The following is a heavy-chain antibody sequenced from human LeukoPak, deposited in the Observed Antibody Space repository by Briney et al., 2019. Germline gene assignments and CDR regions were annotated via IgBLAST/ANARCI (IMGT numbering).Heavy chain of an antibody. CDR2: MNPNSGNT. CDR3: ARESTAAIRRRYNWFDP. J-gene: IGHJ5*02. V-gene: IGHV1-8*01. D-gene: IGHD2-2*02. CDR1: GYTFTSYD. Sequence: ASVKISCKAYGYTFTSYDINWVRQATGQGLEWMGWMNPNSGNTGYAQKFQGRVTMTRNTSISTAYMELSSLRSEDTAVYYCARESTAAIRRRYNWFDPWGQGTLVTVSS.